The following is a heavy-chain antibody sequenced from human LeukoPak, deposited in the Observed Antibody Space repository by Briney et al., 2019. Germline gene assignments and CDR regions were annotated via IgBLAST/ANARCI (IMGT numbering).Heavy chain of an antibody. CDR3: ARAGYCSSTSCPGDYWYFDL. Sequence: SQTLSLTCAISGDSVSSNSAAWNWIRQSPSRGLEWLGRTYYRSKWYNDYAVSVKSRITINPDTSKNQFSLQLNSVPPEDTAVYYCARAGYCSSTSCPGDYWYFDLWGRGTLVTVSS. D-gene: IGHD2-2*01. J-gene: IGHJ2*01. CDR2: TYYRSKWYN. CDR1: GDSVSSNSAA. V-gene: IGHV6-1*01.